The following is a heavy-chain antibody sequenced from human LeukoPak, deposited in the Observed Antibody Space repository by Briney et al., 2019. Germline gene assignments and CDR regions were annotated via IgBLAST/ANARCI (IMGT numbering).Heavy chain of an antibody. V-gene: IGHV3-23*01. D-gene: IGHD4-17*01. Sequence: GGSLRLSCAASGFTFSSYAMSWVRQAPGKGLEWVSAISGSGGSTYYADSVKGRFTISRDNSKNTLYLQMNSLRAEDTAVYYCANGDPYGDYTLGYFDYWGQGTLVTVSS. CDR2: ISGSGGST. J-gene: IGHJ4*02. CDR3: ANGDPYGDYTLGYFDY. CDR1: GFTFSSYA.